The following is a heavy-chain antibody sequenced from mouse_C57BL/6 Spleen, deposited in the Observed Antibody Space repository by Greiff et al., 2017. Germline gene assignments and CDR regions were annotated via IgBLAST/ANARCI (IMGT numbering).Heavy chain of an antibody. CDR3: AREGDYFDY. V-gene: IGHV1-82*01. J-gene: IGHJ2*01. CDR2: IYPGDGGT. CDR1: GYAFSSSW. Sequence: QVQLQQSGPELVKPGASVKISCKASGYAFSSSWMNWVKQRPGKGLEWIGRIYPGDGGTNYNGKFKGKATLTADKSSSTAYMQLSSLTSEDSAVYFCAREGDYFDYWGQGTTLTVSS.